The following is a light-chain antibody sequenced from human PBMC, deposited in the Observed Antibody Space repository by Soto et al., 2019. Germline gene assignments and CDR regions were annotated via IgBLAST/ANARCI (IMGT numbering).Light chain of an antibody. Sequence: IQLTQSPDSLSASEGDRVTITCRASQGIKNEVGWYQQKPGKAPKLLIYGASSLQSGVPSRFSGSGFGTDFTLTISSLQPEDFATYYCLQDFDYPLTFGQGTKVDIK. J-gene: IGKJ1*01. CDR2: GAS. V-gene: IGKV1-6*01. CDR1: QGIKNE. CDR3: LQDFDYPLT.